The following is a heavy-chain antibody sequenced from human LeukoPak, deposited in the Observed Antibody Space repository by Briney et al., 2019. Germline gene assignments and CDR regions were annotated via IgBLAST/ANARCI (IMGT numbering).Heavy chain of an antibody. Sequence: SGGSLRLSCAASGFTFANYAVTWVHQAPGKGLEWVSAISDSGGSTYYADSVKGRFTISRDNPKNTLYLQMSSLRAEDTAIYYCAKGNYYGSGSYYTVASSPVYWGQGTLVTVSS. V-gene: IGHV3-23*01. CDR3: AKGNYYGSGSYYTVASSPVY. CDR2: ISDSGGST. D-gene: IGHD3-10*01. CDR1: GFTFANYA. J-gene: IGHJ4*02.